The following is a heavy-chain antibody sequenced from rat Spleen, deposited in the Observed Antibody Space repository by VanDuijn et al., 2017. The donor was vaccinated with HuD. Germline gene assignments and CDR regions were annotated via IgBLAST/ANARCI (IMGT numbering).Heavy chain of an antibody. V-gene: IGHV5-58*01. J-gene: IGHJ2*01. CDR1: GFTFSNYW. D-gene: IGHD1-1*01. CDR3: VGHYFNGPFDY. Sequence: EVQLVETGGGLVQPGRSLKLSCVASGFTFSNYWMYWIRQAPGKGLEWISSINTDGGTTYYLDSVKGRFTISRDHAKNTLYLQMDSLGSENIATYHCVGHYFNGPFDYWGREVMVAVSP. CDR2: INTDGGTT.